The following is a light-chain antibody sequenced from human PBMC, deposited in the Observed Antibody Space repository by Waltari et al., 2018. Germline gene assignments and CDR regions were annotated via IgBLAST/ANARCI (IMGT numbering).Light chain of an antibody. V-gene: IGLV1-51*01. Sequence: QSVLTPPPSVSAAPGKNVTLHCPGSNSNIGSNYVSWYPHLPGTPPQLLITDKDKRPSGIPARFSGSRSGTSATLGITGLQTGDEADYYCGTWDSSLSNVEFGGGTKLTVL. CDR2: DKD. J-gene: IGLJ2*01. CDR3: GTWDSSLSNVE. CDR1: NSNIGSNY.